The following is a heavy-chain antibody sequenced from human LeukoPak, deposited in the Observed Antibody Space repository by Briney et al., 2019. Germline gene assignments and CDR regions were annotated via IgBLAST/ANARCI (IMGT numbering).Heavy chain of an antibody. CDR3: AREYSSSWYTGDPPWFDP. D-gene: IGHD6-13*01. CDR1: RFTFDSYA. Sequence: GGSLRLSCAASRFTFDSYAMSWVRQAPGKGLEWVSTFGGSGAFTYYADSVKGRFTISRDNSKNTLYLQMNSLRAEDTAVYYCAREYSSSWYTGDPPWFDPWGQGTLVTVSS. CDR2: FGGSGAFT. V-gene: IGHV3-23*01. J-gene: IGHJ5*02.